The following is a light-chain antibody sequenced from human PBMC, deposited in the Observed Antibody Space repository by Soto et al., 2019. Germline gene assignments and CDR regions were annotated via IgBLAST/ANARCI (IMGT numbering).Light chain of an antibody. CDR3: QQRSIWPLT. CDR2: DAS. V-gene: IGKV3D-20*02. Sequence: EFVLTQSPGTLSLSPGERATLSCRASQSVSSSYLAWYQQKPGQAPRLLIYDASNRATGIPARFSGSGSGTDFTLTISSLEAEDFAVYYCQQRSIWPLTFGQGTRLEI. J-gene: IGKJ5*01. CDR1: QSVSSSY.